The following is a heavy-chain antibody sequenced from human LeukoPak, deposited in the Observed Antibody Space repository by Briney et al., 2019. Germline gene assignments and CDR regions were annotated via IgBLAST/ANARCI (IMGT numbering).Heavy chain of an antibody. CDR1: GFTFSSYG. CDR3: AKGAYYYDSSGYLLDY. V-gene: IGHV3-30*18. J-gene: IGHJ4*02. CDR2: ISYDGSNK. D-gene: IGHD3-22*01. Sequence: PGGSLRLSCAASGFTFSSYGMHWVRQAPGKGLEWVAVISYDGSNKYYAGSVKGRFTISRDNSKNTLYLQMNSLRAEDTAVFYCAKGAYYYDSSGYLLDYWGQGTLVTVSS.